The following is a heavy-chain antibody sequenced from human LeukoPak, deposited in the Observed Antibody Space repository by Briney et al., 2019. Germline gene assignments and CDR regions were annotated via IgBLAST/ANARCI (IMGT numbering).Heavy chain of an antibody. CDR3: ARMWELQYYFDY. D-gene: IGHD1-26*01. CDR1: GYTFTSYY. Sequence: ASVKVSCKASGYTFTSYYMHWVRQAPGQGLEWMGIINPNGGSTSYAQKFQGRVTMTRDMSTSTVYMELSSLRSEDTAVYYCARMWELQYYFDYWGQGTLVTVSS. J-gene: IGHJ4*02. CDR2: INPNGGST. V-gene: IGHV1-46*01.